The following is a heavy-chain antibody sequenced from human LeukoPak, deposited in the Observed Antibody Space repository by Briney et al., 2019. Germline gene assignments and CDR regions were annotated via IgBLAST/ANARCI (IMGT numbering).Heavy chain of an antibody. J-gene: IGHJ4*02. V-gene: IGHV3-9*01. D-gene: IGHD6-19*01. CDR2: ISWNSGSI. CDR1: GFTFDDYA. CDR3: AKVIAVAGYYFDY. Sequence: GGSLRLSCAASGFTFDDYAMHWVRQAPGKGLEWVSGISWNSGSIGYADSVKGRFTISRDNAKNSLYLQMNSLRAEDTALYYCAKVIAVAGYYFDYWGQGTLVTVSP.